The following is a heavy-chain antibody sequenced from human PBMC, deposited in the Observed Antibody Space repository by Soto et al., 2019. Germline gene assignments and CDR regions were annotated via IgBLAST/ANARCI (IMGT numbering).Heavy chain of an antibody. Sequence: QVQLVQSGAEVKKPGASVKVSCKASGYTFTSYDINWVRQATGQGLEWMGWMNPNSGNTGYAQKFQGRATIPRNTPISTANMELTSLRCEDTAVYYCGSGRYYDGSSAYWGQGTLVTVSS. D-gene: IGHD3-22*01. J-gene: IGHJ4*02. CDR1: GYTFTSYD. CDR3: GSGRYYDGSSAY. V-gene: IGHV1-8*01. CDR2: MNPNSGNT.